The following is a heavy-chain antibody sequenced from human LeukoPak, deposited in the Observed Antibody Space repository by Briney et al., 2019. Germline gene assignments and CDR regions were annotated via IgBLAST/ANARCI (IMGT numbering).Heavy chain of an antibody. V-gene: IGHV1-24*01. CDR1: GYTVSELS. CDR2: FNPEDGEK. CDR3: ATDPVGYCSSDSCYSVDY. D-gene: IGHD2-15*01. Sequence: ASVKVSCKVSGYTVSELSIYWVRQAHGKGLEWMGGFNPEDGEKIYVQKFQGRVTMTEDTSTDTAYMELSSLTSEDTAVYYCATDPVGYCSSDSCYSVDYWGQGSLVTVSS. J-gene: IGHJ4*02.